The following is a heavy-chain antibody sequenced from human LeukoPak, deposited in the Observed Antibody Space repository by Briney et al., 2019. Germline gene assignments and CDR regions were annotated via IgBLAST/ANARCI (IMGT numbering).Heavy chain of an antibody. V-gene: IGHV3-30*03. D-gene: IGHD4-17*01. CDR1: GFTFSSYG. Sequence: GGSLRLSCAASGFTFSSYGMHWVRQAPGKGLEWVAVISYDGSNKYYADSVKGRFTISRDNSKNTLYLQMNSLRAEDTAVYYCASGALSPSFDYWGQGTLVTVSS. CDR2: ISYDGSNK. J-gene: IGHJ4*02. CDR3: ASGALSPSFDY.